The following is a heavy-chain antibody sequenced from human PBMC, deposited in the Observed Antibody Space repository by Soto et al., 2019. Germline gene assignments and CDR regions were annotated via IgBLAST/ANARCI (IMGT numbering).Heavy chain of an antibody. Sequence: ASVKVSCKASGGTFSSYAISWVRQAPGQGLEWMGGIIPIFGTANYAQKFQGRVTITADESTSTAYMELSSLRSEDTAVYYCARDSQRTTIFGVVISYYYGMDVWGQGTTVTVSS. D-gene: IGHD3-3*01. V-gene: IGHV1-69*13. CDR1: GGTFSSYA. J-gene: IGHJ6*02. CDR3: ARDSQRTTIFGVVISYYYGMDV. CDR2: IIPIFGTA.